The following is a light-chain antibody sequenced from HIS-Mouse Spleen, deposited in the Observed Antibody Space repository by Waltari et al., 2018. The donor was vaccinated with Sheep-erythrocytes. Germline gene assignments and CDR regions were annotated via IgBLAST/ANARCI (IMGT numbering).Light chain of an antibody. CDR1: QSVLYSSNNKNY. CDR2: WAS. CDR3: QQYYSTLT. V-gene: IGKV4-1*01. J-gene: IGKJ4*01. Sequence: DIVMTQSPDSLAVSLGERATINCKSSQSVLYSSNNKNYLAWYQQKPGQPPKPLNYWASTRESGVPDRFSGSGSGTDFTLTISSLQAEDVAVYYCQQYYSTLTFGGGTKVEIK.